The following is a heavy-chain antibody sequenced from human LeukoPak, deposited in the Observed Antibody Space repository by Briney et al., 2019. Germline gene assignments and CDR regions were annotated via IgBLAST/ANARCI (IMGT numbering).Heavy chain of an antibody. CDR1: GYTFTGYY. Sequence: ASVKVSCKASGYTFTGYYMHWVRQAPGQGLEWMGWINPNSGGTNYAQKFQGRVTMTRGTSISTAYMELSRLRSDDTAVYYCARDPRTTVTTVDYWGQGTLVTVSS. J-gene: IGHJ4*02. V-gene: IGHV1-2*02. CDR2: INPNSGGT. D-gene: IGHD4-17*01. CDR3: ARDPRTTVTTVDY.